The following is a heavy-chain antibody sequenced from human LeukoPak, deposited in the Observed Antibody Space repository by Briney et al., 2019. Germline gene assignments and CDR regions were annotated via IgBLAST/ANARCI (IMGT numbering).Heavy chain of an antibody. J-gene: IGHJ4*02. Sequence: GVSLRLSCAASGFTFSSYWMTWVRQAPGKGLEWVANIKHNGDELNYVDSVEDRFTISRDNAKNSLYLHMTSLRAEDTVVYYCARELRTFDSWGQGTLVTVSS. D-gene: IGHD3-16*01. CDR1: GFTFSSYW. V-gene: IGHV3-7*01. CDR3: ARELRTFDS. CDR2: IKHNGDEL.